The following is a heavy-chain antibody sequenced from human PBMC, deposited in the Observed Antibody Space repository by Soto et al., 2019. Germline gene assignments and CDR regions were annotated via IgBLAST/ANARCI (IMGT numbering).Heavy chain of an antibody. CDR1: GYTFTSYG. CDR2: ISAYNGNT. V-gene: IGHV1-18*04. J-gene: IGHJ6*02. Sequence: ASVKVSCKASGYTFTSYGISWVRQAPGQGLEWMGWISAYNGNTNYAQKLQGRVTMTTDTSTSTAYMELRSLRSDDTAVYYCARVGYYDFWSGDAHYYYGMDVWGQGTTVTVSS. D-gene: IGHD3-3*01. CDR3: ARVGYYDFWSGDAHYYYGMDV.